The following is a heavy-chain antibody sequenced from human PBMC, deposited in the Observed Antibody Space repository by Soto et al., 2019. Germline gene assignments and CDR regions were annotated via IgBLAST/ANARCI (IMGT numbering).Heavy chain of an antibody. V-gene: IGHV1-2*02. Sequence: QVHLVQSGAEVKKPGASVKVSCKASGYTFTGHYIHWVRQAPGQGPEWMGEISPVTGGTKYAQKFQGRVTMTRDTSITTVYMELNNLSPDDTAVYYCGRGRSGELVVFYWGQGTLVSVSS. CDR1: GYTFTGHY. CDR2: ISPVTGGT. CDR3: GRGRSGELVVFY. J-gene: IGHJ4*02. D-gene: IGHD1-7*01.